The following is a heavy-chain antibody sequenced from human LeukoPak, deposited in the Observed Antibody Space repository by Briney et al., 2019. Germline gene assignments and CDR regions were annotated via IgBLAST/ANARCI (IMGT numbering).Heavy chain of an antibody. V-gene: IGHV3-7*01. Sequence: GGSLRPSCAASGSTFSSYWMSWVRQAPGKGLEWVANIKQDGSEKYYVDSVKGRFTISRDNAKNSLYLQMNSLRAEDTAVYYCARDPLERYDFWSGYFYMDVWGKGTTVTVSS. CDR1: GSTFSSYW. J-gene: IGHJ6*03. D-gene: IGHD3-3*01. CDR3: ARDPLERYDFWSGYFYMDV. CDR2: IKQDGSEK.